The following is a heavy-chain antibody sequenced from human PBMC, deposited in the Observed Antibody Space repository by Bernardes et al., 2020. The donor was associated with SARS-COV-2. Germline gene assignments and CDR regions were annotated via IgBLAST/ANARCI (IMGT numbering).Heavy chain of an antibody. J-gene: IGHJ6*02. V-gene: IGHV4-39*01. Sequence: PSETLSLTCTVSGGSISSSSYYWGWIRQPPGKGLEWIGSIYYSGSTYYNPSLKSRVTISVDTSKNQFSLKLSSVTAADTAVYYCARHGVPKLTIFGVVTEGLYGMDVWGQGTTVTVSS. D-gene: IGHD3-3*01. CDR1: GGSISSSSYY. CDR2: IYYSGST. CDR3: ARHGVPKLTIFGVVTEGLYGMDV.